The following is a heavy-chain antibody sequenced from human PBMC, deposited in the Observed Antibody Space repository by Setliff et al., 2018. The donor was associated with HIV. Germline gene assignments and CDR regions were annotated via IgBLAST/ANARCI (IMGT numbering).Heavy chain of an antibody. CDR1: GGSFSDYY. V-gene: IGHV4-34*01. J-gene: IGHJ4*01. D-gene: IGHD6-13*01. Sequence: PSETLSLTCTVSGGSFSDYYWNWIRQSPGKGLEWIGEINHSGGTNYNPSLESRVTLSIDTSNNQFSLKLTSVTAADTAVYYCARVYSRSWFFFDHWGQGILVTVSS. CDR3: ARVYSRSWFFFDH. CDR2: INHSGGT.